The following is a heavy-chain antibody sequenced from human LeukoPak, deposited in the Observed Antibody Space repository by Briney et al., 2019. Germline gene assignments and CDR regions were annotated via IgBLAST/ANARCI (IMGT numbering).Heavy chain of an antibody. V-gene: IGHV4-31*03. CDR1: GGSITSGTYY. D-gene: IGHD1-1*01. J-gene: IGHJ3*02. CDR2: IYSSGDT. CDR3: ERSRGTIYRADFFHI. Sequence: PSHTLSLTCTVSGGSITSGTYYWTWIRHHPGKGLEWIGYIYSSGDTQYNPSLRSRVTMSVDTSKSQFSLKLSSVTAADTAVYFCERSRGTIYRADFFHIWGQGTMVTV.